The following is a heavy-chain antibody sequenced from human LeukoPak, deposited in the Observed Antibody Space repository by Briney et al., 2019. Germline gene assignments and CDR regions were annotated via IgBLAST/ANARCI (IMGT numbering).Heavy chain of an antibody. Sequence: PSETLSLTCAVSGGSISSNNWWIWVRRSPEKGLEWIGEIYHDGSTNYNPSLKSRVTISMDKSKNQLSLKLNFVTAADTAVYYCASSLRDHGVLWFGEFNYGMDVWGQGTTVTVSS. CDR2: IYHDGST. CDR1: GGSISSNNW. D-gene: IGHD3-10*01. CDR3: ASSLRDHGVLWFGEFNYGMDV. J-gene: IGHJ6*02. V-gene: IGHV4-4*02.